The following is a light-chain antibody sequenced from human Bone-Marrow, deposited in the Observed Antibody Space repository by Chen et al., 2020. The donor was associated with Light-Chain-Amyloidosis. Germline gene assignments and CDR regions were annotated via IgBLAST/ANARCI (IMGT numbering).Light chain of an antibody. J-gene: IGLJ2*01. CDR2: DDI. CDR1: DIETES. V-gene: IGLV3-21*02. Sequence: SYVLTQPPAVSVAPGQTARITCGGDDIETESVHWYQLKPGQAPVLVVEDDIDRPSGIPERFSGSNSGNTATLTISRVEGGDEADYYCQVWDSSNDQVVFGGGTKLTVL. CDR3: QVWDSSNDQVV.